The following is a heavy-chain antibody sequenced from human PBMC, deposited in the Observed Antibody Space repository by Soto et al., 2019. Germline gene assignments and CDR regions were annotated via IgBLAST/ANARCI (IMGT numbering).Heavy chain of an antibody. V-gene: IGHV3-23*01. D-gene: IGHD2-15*01. J-gene: IGHJ4*02. CDR1: GFTFSSYT. CDR2: ISATGGST. CDR3: AKSTGCSGGICN. Sequence: EVQLLESGGGLVQPGGSLRLSCAASGFTFSSYTMSWVRQAPGKGLEWVSGISATGGSTYYADSVKGRFAISRDNSKNTLYLQMDSLRAGDTAVYYCAKSTGCSGGICNWGQGTQVTVSS.